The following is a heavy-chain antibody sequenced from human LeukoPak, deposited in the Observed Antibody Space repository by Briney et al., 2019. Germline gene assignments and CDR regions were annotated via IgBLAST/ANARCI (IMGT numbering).Heavy chain of an antibody. J-gene: IGHJ6*02. D-gene: IGHD6-19*01. CDR1: GYTFTSYD. Sequence: WASVKVSCKASGYTFTSYDINWVRQATGQGLEWMGWMNPNSGNTGYAQKFQGRVTMTRNTSISTAYMELSSLRSEDTAVYYCASGGSGYYYYYGMDVWGQGTTVTVSS. CDR2: MNPNSGNT. V-gene: IGHV1-8*01. CDR3: ASGGSGYYYYYGMDV.